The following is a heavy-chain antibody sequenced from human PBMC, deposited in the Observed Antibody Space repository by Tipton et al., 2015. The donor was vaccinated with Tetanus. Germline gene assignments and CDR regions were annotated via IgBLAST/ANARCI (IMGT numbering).Heavy chain of an antibody. CDR1: GFTFSSYS. CDR3: ARSASPFDY. J-gene: IGHJ4*02. Sequence: SLRLSCAASGFTFSSYSMTWVRQSPGKGLEWVSAISASGDSTYYADFVKGRFIISRDTSKNTLYLQMNSLRAEDTAVYYCARSASPFDYGGQGTLVTVSS. V-gene: IGHV3-23*01. CDR2: ISASGDST.